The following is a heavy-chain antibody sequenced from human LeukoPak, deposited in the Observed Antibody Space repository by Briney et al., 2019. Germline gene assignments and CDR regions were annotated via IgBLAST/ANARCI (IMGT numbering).Heavy chain of an antibody. Sequence: ASVKVSCKASGYTFTNYYMHWVRQAPGQGLEWMGIINPTDGSTNYAQMFQGRATMTRDTSTSTVYMELSSLRSEDTAVYYCARDRHCSGGRCYSSWFDPWGQGTLVTVSS. J-gene: IGHJ5*02. CDR1: GYTFTNYY. CDR2: INPTDGST. CDR3: ARDRHCSGGRCYSSWFDP. D-gene: IGHD2-15*01. V-gene: IGHV1-46*01.